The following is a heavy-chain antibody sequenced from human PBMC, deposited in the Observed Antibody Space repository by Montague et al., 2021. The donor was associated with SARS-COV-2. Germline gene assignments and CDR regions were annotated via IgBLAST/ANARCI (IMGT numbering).Heavy chain of an antibody. CDR2: IKSKTDGGTT. D-gene: IGHD5-12*01. CDR1: GFTFDNAW. V-gene: IGHV3-15*01. Sequence: SLRLSCAASGFTFDNAWMSWVRQAPGKGLEWVGRIKSKTDGGTTDYAAPVKGRFTISRDDSKITLYLQMNSLKTEDTAVYYCTTSTAGYSGYDFLAWGYGMDVWGQGTTVTVSS. J-gene: IGHJ6*01. CDR3: TTSTAGYSGYDFLAWGYGMDV.